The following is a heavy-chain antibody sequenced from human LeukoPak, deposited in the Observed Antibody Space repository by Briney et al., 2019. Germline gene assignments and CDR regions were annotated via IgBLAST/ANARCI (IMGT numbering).Heavy chain of an antibody. Sequence: GGSLRLSCAASGFSFRDFWMTWVRQAPGKGLEWVVNINRGGSVKYYVDSVKGPFTISRDDAKSSLYVQMNSLRDEGTAVYYCARFGYSGWNLEYWGQGTLVTVSS. CDR3: ARFGYSGWNLEY. CDR2: INRGGSVK. D-gene: IGHD5-12*01. V-gene: IGHV3-7*01. J-gene: IGHJ4*02. CDR1: GFSFRDFW.